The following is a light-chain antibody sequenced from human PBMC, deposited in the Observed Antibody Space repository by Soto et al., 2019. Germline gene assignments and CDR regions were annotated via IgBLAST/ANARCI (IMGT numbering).Light chain of an antibody. V-gene: IGKV3-11*01. Sequence: EIVLTQSPATLSLSPGERATLSCRASQSVSSYLAWYQQKPGQAPRLLIYDASNRATGIPARFSGSGSGTEFTLTISSLQPEDFATYYCQQSQNYPLTFGGGTKVDIK. CDR1: QSVSSY. CDR2: DAS. CDR3: QQSQNYPLT. J-gene: IGKJ4*01.